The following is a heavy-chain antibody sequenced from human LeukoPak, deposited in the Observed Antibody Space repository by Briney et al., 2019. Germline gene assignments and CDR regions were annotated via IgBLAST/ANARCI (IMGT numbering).Heavy chain of an antibody. CDR3: AGSRFLEWLFDY. Sequence: KPSQTLSLTCAVSGGSISSGGYSWSWIRQPPGKGLEWIGYIYHSGSTYYNPSPKSRVTISVDRSKNQFSLKLSSVTAADTAVYYCAGSRFLEWLFDYWGQGTLVTVSS. CDR1: GGSISSGGYS. CDR2: IYHSGST. D-gene: IGHD3-3*01. J-gene: IGHJ4*02. V-gene: IGHV4-30-2*01.